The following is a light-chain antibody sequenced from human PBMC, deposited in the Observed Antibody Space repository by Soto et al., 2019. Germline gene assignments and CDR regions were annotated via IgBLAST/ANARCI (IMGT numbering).Light chain of an antibody. V-gene: IGKV3-15*01. J-gene: IGKJ4*01. CDR2: GAS. Sequence: EIVMTQSPATLSVSPGDRATLSCRASQSVSSNLAWYQQKPGQAPRLLIYGASTRATGIPARFSGSGSGTEFTLTISSLQYEDFAVYYCQQYNNWPLLTFGGGTKVEIK. CDR1: QSVSSN. CDR3: QQYNNWPLLT.